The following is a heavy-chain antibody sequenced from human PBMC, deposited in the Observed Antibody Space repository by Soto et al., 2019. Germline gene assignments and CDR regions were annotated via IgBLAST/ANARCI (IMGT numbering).Heavy chain of an antibody. D-gene: IGHD6-19*01. CDR3: AREPAYWYSSGPYGMDV. J-gene: IGHJ6*02. Sequence: GGSLRLSCAASGFTFSSYGMHWVRQAPGKGLEWVAVIWYDGSNKYYADSVKGRFTISRANSKNTLYLQMNSLRAEDTAVYYCAREPAYWYSSGPYGMDVWGQGTTVTVSS. V-gene: IGHV3-33*01. CDR1: GFTFSSYG. CDR2: IWYDGSNK.